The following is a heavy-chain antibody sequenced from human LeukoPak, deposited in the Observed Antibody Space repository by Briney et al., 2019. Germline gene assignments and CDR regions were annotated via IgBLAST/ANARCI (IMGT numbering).Heavy chain of an antibody. CDR1: GFRLEEYV. Sequence: SLRLSCAGSGFRLEEYVMGLVREAPGEGIEWVSGFSWNSGSIGYADSVKGRFTTSRDNAKNSLYLQMNSLRAEDTALYYCAKDSRGSGSRYYDMDVWGQGTTVAVSS. CDR3: AKDSRGSGSRYYDMDV. J-gene: IGHJ6*02. V-gene: IGHV3-9*01. D-gene: IGHD3-10*01. CDR2: FSWNSGSI.